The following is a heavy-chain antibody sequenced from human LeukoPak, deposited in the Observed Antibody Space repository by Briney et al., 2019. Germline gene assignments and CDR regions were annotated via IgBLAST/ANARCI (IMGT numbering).Heavy chain of an antibody. Sequence: GASVKVSCKASGYTFTSYYIHWVRQDPGQGLDWMGIISPSGGSTNYAQKFQGRVTVTRDTSTTSVYMELSSLRSEDTAVYYCVRVRDGYNDAYDIWGQGTMVTVTS. J-gene: IGHJ3*02. V-gene: IGHV1-46*01. CDR1: GYTFTSYY. CDR3: VRVRDGYNDAYDI. CDR2: ISPSGGST. D-gene: IGHD5-24*01.